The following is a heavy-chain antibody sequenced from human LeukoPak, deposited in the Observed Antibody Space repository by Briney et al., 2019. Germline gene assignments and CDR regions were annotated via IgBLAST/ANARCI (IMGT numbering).Heavy chain of an antibody. D-gene: IGHD2-15*01. CDR1: GGTISSYA. CDR3: ARGGGGSGYYYYYYYMDV. J-gene: IGHJ6*03. V-gene: IGHV1-69*13. Sequence: SVKVSCKASGGTISSYAIMWVRQAPGQGLEWMGGIIPMFDTADYAQKFQGRVTFTADESTNTAYMELSSLRSEDTAVYYCARGGGGSGYYYYYYYMDVWGKGTTVTVSS. CDR2: IIPMFDTA.